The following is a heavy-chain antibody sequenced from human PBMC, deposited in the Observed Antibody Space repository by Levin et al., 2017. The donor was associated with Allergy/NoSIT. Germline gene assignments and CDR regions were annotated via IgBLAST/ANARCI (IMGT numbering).Heavy chain of an antibody. V-gene: IGHV3-53*01. CDR2: IYSGDST. D-gene: IGHD6-6*01. CDR3: ARGTTSRSSAY. J-gene: IGHJ4*02. CDR1: GFTVGSSY. Sequence: GGSLRLSCAASGFTVGSSYISWVRQAPGKGLEWVSVIYSGDSTHFADSVKGRFTISRDNSKNTLSLQMNSLRAEDTAVYYCARGTTSRSSAYWGQGTLVTVSS.